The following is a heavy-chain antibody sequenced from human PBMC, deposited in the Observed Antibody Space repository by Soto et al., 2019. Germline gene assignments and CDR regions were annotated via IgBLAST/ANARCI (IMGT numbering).Heavy chain of an antibody. V-gene: IGHV4-39*07. CDR2: IFYTGST. J-gene: IGHJ4*02. Sequence: HLQESGPGLVRPSETLSLICSVSGGSVSRSNTYWAWIRQSPGGGLEWIGSIFYTGSTYISPSFKSRVTISTDTSKNQFSLKLSSVSAADTAAYFCARGSGIVALPGELEDVKYDYWGQGTLVNVSS. CDR1: GGSVSRSNTY. CDR3: ARGSGIVALPGELEDVKYDY. D-gene: IGHD1-1*01.